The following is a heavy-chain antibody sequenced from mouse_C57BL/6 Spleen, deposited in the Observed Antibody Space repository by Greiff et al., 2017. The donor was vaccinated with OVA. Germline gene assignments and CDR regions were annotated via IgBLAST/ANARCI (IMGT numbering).Heavy chain of an antibody. V-gene: IGHV1-42*01. CDR2: INPSTGGT. D-gene: IGHD2-2*01. CDR3: ARGYGYDGSLAY. Sequence: VQLQQSGPELVKPGASVKISCKASGYSFTGYYMNWVKQSPEKSLEWIGEINPSTGGTTYNQKFKAKATLTVDKSSSTAYMQLKSLTSEDSAVYYCARGYGYDGSLAYWGQGTLVTVSA. J-gene: IGHJ3*01. CDR1: GYSFTGYY.